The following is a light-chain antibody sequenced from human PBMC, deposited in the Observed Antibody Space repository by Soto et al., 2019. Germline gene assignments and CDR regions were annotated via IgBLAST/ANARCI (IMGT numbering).Light chain of an antibody. CDR1: SSDVGAYNY. J-gene: IGLJ1*01. V-gene: IGLV2-14*03. CDR2: DVS. CDR3: SSYTSGSTYV. Sequence: QSALTQPASVSGSPGQSITISCTGTSSDVGAYNYVSWYQQHPGKAPKLMIYDVSSRPSGVSNRLSGSKPGNTASLTISGLKDQDEDDYYRSSYTSGSTYVCGTGTKVT.